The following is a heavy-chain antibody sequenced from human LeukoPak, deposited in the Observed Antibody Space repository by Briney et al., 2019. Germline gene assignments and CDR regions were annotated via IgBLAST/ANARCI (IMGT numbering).Heavy chain of an antibody. D-gene: IGHD6-13*01. CDR1: GFTFDDYG. CDR2: INWNGGST. CDR3: ARAKGIAAAEFDY. Sequence: GGSLRLSCAASGFTFDDYGMSWVRQAPGEGLEWVSGINWNGGSTGYADSVKGRFTISRDNAKNSLYLQMNSLRAEDTALYHCARAKGIAAAEFDYWGQGTLVTVSS. J-gene: IGHJ4*02. V-gene: IGHV3-20*01.